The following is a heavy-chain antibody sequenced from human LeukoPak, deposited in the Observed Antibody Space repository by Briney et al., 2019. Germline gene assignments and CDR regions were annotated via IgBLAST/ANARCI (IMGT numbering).Heavy chain of an antibody. CDR2: IYYSGST. J-gene: IGHJ4*02. CDR3: ARLPGGGSSYFDY. Sequence: KPSETLSLTCTVSGGSISSSSYYWGWIRQPPGKGLEWIGSIYYSGSTYYNPSLKSRVTISVDTSKNQFSLKLTSVTAADTAVYYCARLPGGGSSYFDYWGQGTLVTVSS. D-gene: IGHD6-6*01. CDR1: GGSISSSSYY. V-gene: IGHV4-39*01.